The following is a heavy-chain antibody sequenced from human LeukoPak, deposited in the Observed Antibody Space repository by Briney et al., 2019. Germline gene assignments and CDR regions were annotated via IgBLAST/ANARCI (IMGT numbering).Heavy chain of an antibody. CDR1: GFTFSSYG. CDR3: AIDAFIAAAGFDY. CDR2: IWYDGSNK. V-gene: IGHV3-33*01. Sequence: SLRLSCAASGFTFSSYGMHWVRQAPGKGLEWVAVIWYDGSNKYYADSVKGRFTISRDNSKNTLYLQMNSLRAEDTAVYYCAIDAFIAAAGFDYWGQGTLVTVSS. J-gene: IGHJ4*02. D-gene: IGHD6-13*01.